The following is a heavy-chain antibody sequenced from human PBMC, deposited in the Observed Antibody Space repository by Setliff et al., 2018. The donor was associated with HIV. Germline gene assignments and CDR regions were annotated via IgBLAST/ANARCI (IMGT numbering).Heavy chain of an antibody. CDR1: GDSITTNDYY. J-gene: IGHJ4*02. CDR3: ASPASGGSSGQYHY. D-gene: IGHD6-19*01. Sequence: NPSETLSLTCTVSGDSITTNDYYWGWIRQPPGKGLEWIGIIHDNGRTYFDPSLQSRVTISVDTSKNQFSLKLSSVTAADTAVYYCASPASGGSSGQYHYWGQGTLVTVSS. CDR2: IHDNGRT. V-gene: IGHV4-39*01.